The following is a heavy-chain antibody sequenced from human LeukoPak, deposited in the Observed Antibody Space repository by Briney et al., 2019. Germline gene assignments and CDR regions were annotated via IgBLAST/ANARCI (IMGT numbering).Heavy chain of an antibody. CDR3: ARDFAGNYYFHY. D-gene: IGHD1-7*01. Sequence: SETLSLTCTVSGGSISSDYWSWIRQPPGKGLEWIGYVDYSGSTNYSPSLKSRVTISVDTPKKHFSLRLSSVTAADTAVYYCARDFAGNYYFHYWGQGTLVTVSS. J-gene: IGHJ4*02. V-gene: IGHV4-59*01. CDR2: VDYSGST. CDR1: GGSISSDY.